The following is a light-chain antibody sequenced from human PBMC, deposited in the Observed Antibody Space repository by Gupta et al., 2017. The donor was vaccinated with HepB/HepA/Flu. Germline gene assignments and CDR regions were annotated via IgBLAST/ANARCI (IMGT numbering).Light chain of an antibody. Sequence: GERVTLSCRASQSVSSSYLTWYQQKPGQAPRLLIYGASTRATSIPARLSGSGSGTDFTLTISSLQPEDFAVYYCQQDDNLLTWTFGQGTKVEIK. V-gene: IGKV3D-7*01. CDR2: GAS. J-gene: IGKJ1*01. CDR1: QSVSSSY. CDR3: QQDDNLLTWT.